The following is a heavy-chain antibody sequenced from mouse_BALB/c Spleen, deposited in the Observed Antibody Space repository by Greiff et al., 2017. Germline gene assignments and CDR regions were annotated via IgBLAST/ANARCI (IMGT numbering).Heavy chain of an antibody. CDR3: GGEDGKRAMDY. D-gene: IGHD2-3*01. CDR1: GFSLTSYG. Sequence: QVQLKESGPGLVAPSQSLSITCTVSGFSLTSYGVHWVRQPPGKGLEWLGVIWAGGSTNYNSALMSRLSISKDNSKSQVFLKMNSRQTDDPAMYYCGGEDGKRAMDYWGQGTSVTVSS. J-gene: IGHJ4*01. CDR2: IWAGGST. V-gene: IGHV2-9*02.